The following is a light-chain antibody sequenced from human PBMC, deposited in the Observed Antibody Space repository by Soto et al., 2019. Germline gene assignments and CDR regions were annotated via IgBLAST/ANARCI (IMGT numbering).Light chain of an antibody. CDR1: QTVSSNY. CDR3: QQYGSSPPIT. Sequence: EIILTQSPDTLSLSPGERATLSCRASQTVSSNYLAWCQQRPGQAPRLLMFGASNRATGIPDRFSGSGSGTDFTLTISRLEPEDFAVYYCQQYGSSPPITFGQGTRLEIK. V-gene: IGKV3-20*01. CDR2: GAS. J-gene: IGKJ5*01.